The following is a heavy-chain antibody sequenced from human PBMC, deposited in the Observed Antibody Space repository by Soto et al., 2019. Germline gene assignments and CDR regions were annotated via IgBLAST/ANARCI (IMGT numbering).Heavy chain of an antibody. CDR1: GGSISSYY. CDR3: ARRPYGGYYFDY. D-gene: IGHD3-16*01. CDR2: IYYSGST. J-gene: IGHJ4*02. Sequence: SETLSLTCTVSGGSISSYYWSWIRQPPGKGLEWIGYIYYSGSTNYNPSLKSRFTISVDTSKNQFSLKLSSVTAADTAVYYCARRPYGGYYFDYWGQGTLVTVSS. V-gene: IGHV4-59*01.